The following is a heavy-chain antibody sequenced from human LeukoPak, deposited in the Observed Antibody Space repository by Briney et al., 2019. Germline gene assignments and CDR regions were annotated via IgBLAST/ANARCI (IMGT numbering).Heavy chain of an antibody. Sequence: GGSLRLSCAASGFTFSSYAMHWVRQAPGKGLEYVSATSSNGGSTYYANSVKGRFTISRDNSKNTLYLQMGSLRAEDMAVYYCARVNSSGYYGYWGQGTLVTVSS. CDR2: TSSNGGST. J-gene: IGHJ4*02. V-gene: IGHV3-64*01. D-gene: IGHD3-22*01. CDR1: GFTFSSYA. CDR3: ARVNSSGYYGY.